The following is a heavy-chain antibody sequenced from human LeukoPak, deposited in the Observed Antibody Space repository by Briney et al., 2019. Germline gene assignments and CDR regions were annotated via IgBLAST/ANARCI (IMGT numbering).Heavy chain of an antibody. CDR2: ISGSGGST. Sequence: PGGSLRLSCAASGFTFSSYAMSWVRQAPGKGLEWVSAISGSGGSTYYADSVKGRFTISRDNSKNTLYLQMNSLRAEDTAVYYCTKDRITMIVVPLYYFDYWGQGTLVTVSS. D-gene: IGHD3-22*01. J-gene: IGHJ4*02. CDR1: GFTFSSYA. V-gene: IGHV3-23*01. CDR3: TKDRITMIVVPLYYFDY.